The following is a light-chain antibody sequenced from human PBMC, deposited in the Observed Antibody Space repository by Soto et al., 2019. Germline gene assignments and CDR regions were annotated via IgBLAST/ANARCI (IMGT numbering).Light chain of an antibody. Sequence: QSALTQPASVSGSPGQSIXISXXXTXSDVGGYNYVSWYQQHPGKAPKLMIXDVSNRPSGVSNRFSGSKSGNTASLTISGLQAEDEADYYCSSYTSSSTYVFXTGTKLTVL. V-gene: IGLV2-14*01. CDR1: XSDVGGYNY. CDR3: SSYTSSSTYV. CDR2: DVS. J-gene: IGLJ1*01.